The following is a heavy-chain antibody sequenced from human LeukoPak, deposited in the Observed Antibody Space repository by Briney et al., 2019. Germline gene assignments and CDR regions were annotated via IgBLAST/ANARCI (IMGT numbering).Heavy chain of an antibody. V-gene: IGHV4-34*01. D-gene: IGHD6-13*01. CDR3: ARGRGGSSWYYYYMDV. J-gene: IGHJ6*03. CDR1: GGSFSGYY. Sequence: SETLSLTCTVYGGSFSGYYWSWIRQPPGKGLEWIGEINHSGSTNYNPSLKSRVTISVDMSKNQFSLKLSSVTAADTAVYYCARGRGGSSWYYYYMDVWGKGTTVTVSS. CDR2: INHSGST.